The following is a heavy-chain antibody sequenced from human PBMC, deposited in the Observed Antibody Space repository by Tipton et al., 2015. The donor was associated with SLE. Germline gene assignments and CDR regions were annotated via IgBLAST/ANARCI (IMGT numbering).Heavy chain of an antibody. D-gene: IGHD4-17*01. CDR2: IYSSGRI. Sequence: TLSLTCTVSGGSISSSSYYWGWIRQPPGKGLEWTGYIYSSGRIHYNPALKGRVTMSIDTSRTHFSLRLRSVTTADTAVYYCARSWDEYGSGNYWDAFEIWGQGTTVIVSS. J-gene: IGHJ3*02. CDR3: ARSWDEYGSGNYWDAFEI. CDR1: GGSISSSSYY. V-gene: IGHV4-61*03.